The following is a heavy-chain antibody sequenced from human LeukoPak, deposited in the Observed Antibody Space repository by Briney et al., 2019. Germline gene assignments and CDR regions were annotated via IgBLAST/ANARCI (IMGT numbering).Heavy chain of an antibody. CDR2: IHPNSGVT. CDR3: ARDGAAQMIDLDY. Sequence: GASVKVSCKASVYIFTDYYMYWVRQAPGQGLERMGWIHPNSGVTNSAQKFQGRVTMPRDTSISTVYMEVTRLSPDDTAIYYCARDGAAQMIDLDYWGQGTLVPVSS. J-gene: IGHJ4*02. CDR1: VYIFTDYY. D-gene: IGHD2-21*01. V-gene: IGHV1-2*02.